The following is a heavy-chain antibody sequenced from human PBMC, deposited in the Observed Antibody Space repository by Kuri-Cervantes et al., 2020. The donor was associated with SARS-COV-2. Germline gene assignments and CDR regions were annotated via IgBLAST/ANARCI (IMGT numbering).Heavy chain of an antibody. V-gene: IGHV3-48*01. J-gene: IGHJ3*02. D-gene: IGHD3-9*01. CDR3: AGDPGYDILTGYYFDAFDI. CDR2: ISSSSSTI. Sequence: GESLKISCAASGFTFSSYSMNWVRQAPGKGLEWVSYISSSSSTIYYADSVKGRFTISRDNAKNSLYLQMNSLRAEDTAVYYCAGDPGYDILTGYYFDAFDIWGQGTMVTVSS. CDR1: GFTFSSYS.